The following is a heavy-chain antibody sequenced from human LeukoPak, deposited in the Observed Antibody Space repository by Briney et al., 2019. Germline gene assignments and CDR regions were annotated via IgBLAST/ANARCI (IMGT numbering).Heavy chain of an antibody. D-gene: IGHD6-19*01. J-gene: IGHJ4*02. V-gene: IGHV3-23*01. CDR1: GFTLSSYA. CDR2: SRGSGGST. Sequence: GGSLRLSCGASGFTLSSYAMSWVPQAPGRGLEWVSVSRGSGGSTYYADSVKGRFTISRDNSKNTLSLQMSSLRAEDTAVYYCAKDSSSGWYGELDSWGQGTLVTVSS. CDR3: AKDSSSGWYGELDS.